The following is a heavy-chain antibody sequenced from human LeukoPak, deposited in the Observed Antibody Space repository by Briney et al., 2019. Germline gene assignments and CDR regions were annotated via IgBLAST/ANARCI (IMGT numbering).Heavy chain of an antibody. CDR2: INPNSGGT. CDR3: ATVLMGTGAFDI. CDR1: GYTFTGYY. V-gene: IGHV1-2*02. D-gene: IGHD5-24*01. J-gene: IGHJ3*02. Sequence: GASVKVSCKASGYTFTGYYIHWVRQAPGQGLEWMGWINPNSGGTNYAQKFQGRVTMTRDTSISTAYMELSRLRSDDTAVYYCATVLMGTGAFDIWGQGTMVTVSS.